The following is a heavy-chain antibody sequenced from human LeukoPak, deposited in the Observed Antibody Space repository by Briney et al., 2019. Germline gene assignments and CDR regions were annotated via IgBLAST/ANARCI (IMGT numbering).Heavy chain of an antibody. CDR3: ARGGSGSYFSWLDP. D-gene: IGHD3-10*01. J-gene: IGHJ5*02. Sequence: EASVKVSCKASGYTFTGYYIHWVRQAPGQGLECMGWINPNSGGPNYAQKFQGRVTMTRDTSISTAYMELSRLRSDDTAVYYCARGGSGSYFSWLDPWGQGTLVTVSS. CDR1: GYTFTGYY. V-gene: IGHV1-2*02. CDR2: INPNSGGP.